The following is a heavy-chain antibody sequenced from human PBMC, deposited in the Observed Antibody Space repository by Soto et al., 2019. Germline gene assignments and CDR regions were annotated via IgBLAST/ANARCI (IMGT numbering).Heavy chain of an antibody. D-gene: IGHD2-15*01. J-gene: IGHJ5*02. CDR1: GGSISTYY. CDR3: ARAAVPRGGWFRP. V-gene: IGHV4-4*07. CDR2: IYASGSP. Sequence: QVQLQESGPGPVKPSGTLSLTCNVSGGSISTYYWNWIRQPAGKGLEWIARIYASGSPNYNPSLKSRVIVSVDTSKNQFSLTMSSVTAADTAMYYCARAAVPRGGWFRPLGQGILVTVSP.